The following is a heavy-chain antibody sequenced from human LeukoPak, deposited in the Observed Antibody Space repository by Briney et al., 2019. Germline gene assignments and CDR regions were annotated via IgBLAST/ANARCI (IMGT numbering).Heavy chain of an antibody. CDR3: ASLYYYDSSGYSDAFDI. J-gene: IGHJ3*02. Sequence: PSETLSLTCTVSGGSISSSSYYWGWIRQPPGKGLEWIGSIYYSGSTYYNPSLESRVTISVDTSKNQFSLKLSSVTAADTAVYYCASLYYYDSSGYSDAFDIWGQGTMVTVSS. CDR2: IYYSGST. CDR1: GGSISSSSYY. D-gene: IGHD3-22*01. V-gene: IGHV4-39*01.